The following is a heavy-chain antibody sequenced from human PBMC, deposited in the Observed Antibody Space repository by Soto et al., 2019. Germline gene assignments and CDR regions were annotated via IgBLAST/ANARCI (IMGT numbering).Heavy chain of an antibody. J-gene: IGHJ6*02. CDR1: GGTFSSQA. CDR2: IIPIFGTA. Sequence: SVKVSCKASGGTFSSQAISWVRQAPRQRLEWMGGIIPIFGTANYSQKFQGRVTIIADESTRTAHMELSSLRSEDTAVYYCARGVSSVQLERRHGMDVWGQGTTVNVSS. D-gene: IGHD1-1*01. V-gene: IGHV1-69*13. CDR3: ARGVSSVQLERRHGMDV.